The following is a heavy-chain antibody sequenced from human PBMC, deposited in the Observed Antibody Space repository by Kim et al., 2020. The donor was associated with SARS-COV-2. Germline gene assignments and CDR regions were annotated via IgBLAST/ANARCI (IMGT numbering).Heavy chain of an antibody. CDR3: ARLNPRGRGNY. Sequence: TYYNPSLKSRVTISVDTSKNQFSLKLSSVTAADTAVYYCARLNPRGRGNYWGQGTLVTVSS. D-gene: IGHD3-10*01. J-gene: IGHJ4*02. V-gene: IGHV4-39*01. CDR2: T.